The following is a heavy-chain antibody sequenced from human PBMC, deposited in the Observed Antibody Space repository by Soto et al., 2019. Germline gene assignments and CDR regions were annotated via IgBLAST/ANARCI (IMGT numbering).Heavy chain of an antibody. V-gene: IGHV3-23*01. J-gene: IGHJ4*02. Sequence: GGSLRLSCAASGFTFSSYAMSWVRQAPGKGLEWVSAISGSGGSTYYADSVKGRFTISRDNSKNTLYLQMNSLRAEDTAVYYCARGGDIVVVPAAMPESSFDYWGQGTLVTVSS. CDR2: ISGSGGST. CDR3: ARGGDIVVVPAAMPESSFDY. D-gene: IGHD2-2*01. CDR1: GFTFSSYA.